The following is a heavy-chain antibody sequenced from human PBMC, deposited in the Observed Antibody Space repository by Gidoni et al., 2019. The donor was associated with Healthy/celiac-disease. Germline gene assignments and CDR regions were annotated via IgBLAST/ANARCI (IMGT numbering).Heavy chain of an antibody. D-gene: IGHD2-21*02. CDR1: GGSISSSSYY. Sequence: QLQLQESGPGLVKPSETLSLTCTVSGGSISSSSYYWGWIRQPPGKGLEWIGSIYYSGSTYYNPSLKSRVTISVDTSKNQFSLKLSSVTAADTAVYYCSAGDGVDGDAFDIWGQGTMVTVSS. CDR3: SAGDGVDGDAFDI. CDR2: IYYSGST. J-gene: IGHJ3*02. V-gene: IGHV4-39*01.